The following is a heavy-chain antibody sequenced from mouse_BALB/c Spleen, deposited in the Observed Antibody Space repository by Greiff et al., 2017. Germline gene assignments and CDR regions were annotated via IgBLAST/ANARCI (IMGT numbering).Heavy chain of an antibody. CDR3: AVTGDYDGGYAMDY. J-gene: IGHJ4*01. V-gene: IGHV5-17*02. Sequence: EVKLVESGGGLVQPGGSRKLSCAASGFTFSSFGMHWVRQAPEKGLEWVAYISSGSSTIYYADTVKGRFTISRDNPKNTLFLQMTSLRSEDTAMYYCAVTGDYDGGYAMDYWGQGTSVTVSS. D-gene: IGHD2-4*01. CDR2: ISSGSSTI. CDR1: GFTFSSFG.